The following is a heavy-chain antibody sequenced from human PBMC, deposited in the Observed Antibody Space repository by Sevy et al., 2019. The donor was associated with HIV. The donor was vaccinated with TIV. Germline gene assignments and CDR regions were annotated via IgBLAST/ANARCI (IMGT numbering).Heavy chain of an antibody. Sequence: GGSLRLSCAASGFTFSSYGMHWVRQAPGKGLEWVAVISYDGSNKYYADSVKGRFTISRDNSKNTLYLQMSSLRAEDTAVYYCAKEKRKGSSSWYFGWFDPWGQGTLVTVSS. CDR1: GFTFSSYG. CDR2: ISYDGSNK. V-gene: IGHV3-30*18. J-gene: IGHJ5*02. CDR3: AKEKRKGSSSWYFGWFDP. D-gene: IGHD6-13*01.